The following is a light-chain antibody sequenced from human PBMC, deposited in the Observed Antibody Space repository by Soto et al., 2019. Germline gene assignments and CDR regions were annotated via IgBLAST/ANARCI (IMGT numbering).Light chain of an antibody. J-gene: IGKJ1*01. CDR1: QSVSSNY. CDR2: GAF. Sequence: EIVLTQSPGTLSLTPGERATFSCRASQSVSSNYLAWYQQNPGQAPRLLIYGAFKRATGIPDRFSGSGSGTDFTLTISRMEPEDFAVYCCQQYGSSPRTFGQGTKVDIK. CDR3: QQYGSSPRT. V-gene: IGKV3-20*01.